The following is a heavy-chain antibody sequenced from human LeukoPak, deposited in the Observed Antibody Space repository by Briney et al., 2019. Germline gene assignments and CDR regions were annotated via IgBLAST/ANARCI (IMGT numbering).Heavy chain of an antibody. V-gene: IGHV1-2*04. CDR3: ARAGYRGPFFDY. CDR1: GYTFTGYY. Sequence: ASVKVSCKASGYTFTGYYMHWVRQAPGQVLEWMGWINPNSGGTNYAQKFQGWVTMTRDTSISTAYMELSRLRSDDTAVYYCARAGYRGPFFDYWGQGTLVTVSS. D-gene: IGHD5-18*01. J-gene: IGHJ4*02. CDR2: INPNSGGT.